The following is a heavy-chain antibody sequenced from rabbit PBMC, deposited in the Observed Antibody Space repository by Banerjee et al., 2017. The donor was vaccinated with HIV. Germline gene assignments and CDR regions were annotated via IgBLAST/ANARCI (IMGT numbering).Heavy chain of an antibody. J-gene: IGHJ6*01. Sequence: LEESGGGLVKPGGTLTLTCTVSGFSFSSNWICWVRQAPGKGLEWIACINAVTGKAVYASWAKGRFNFSKTSSTTVTLQMTSLTAADTATYFCARGIPYGFAGDAYPPYAMDLWGPGTLVTVS. CDR3: ARGIPYGFAGDAYPPYAMDL. CDR2: INAVTGKA. V-gene: IGHV1S45*01. D-gene: IGHD6-1*01. CDR1: GFSFSSNW.